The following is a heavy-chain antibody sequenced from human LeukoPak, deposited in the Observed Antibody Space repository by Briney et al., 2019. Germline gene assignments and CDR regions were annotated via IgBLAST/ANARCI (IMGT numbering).Heavy chain of an antibody. D-gene: IGHD3-3*01. V-gene: IGHV1-69*01. J-gene: IGHJ4*02. Sequence: GSSVKVSCKAPGGTFSNYAISWVRQAPGQGLEWMGGIITNYGTTNYAQKYQGRVAITADESTTTVYMELSSLRSEDTAVYYCARPRTYYDFWRGYPPFDYWGQGTLVTVSS. CDR1: GGTFSNYA. CDR3: ARPRTYYDFWRGYPPFDY. CDR2: IITNYGTT.